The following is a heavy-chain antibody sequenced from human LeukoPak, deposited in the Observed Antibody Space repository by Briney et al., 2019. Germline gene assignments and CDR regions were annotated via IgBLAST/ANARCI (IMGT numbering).Heavy chain of an antibody. D-gene: IGHD6-6*01. CDR1: GFTVSSNY. CDR2: IYSGGST. V-gene: IGHV3-53*01. J-gene: IGHJ4*02. Sequence: GGSLRLSCAASGFTVSSNYMSWVRQAPGRGLEWVSVIYSGGSTYYADSVKGRFTISRDNSKNTLYLQMNSLRAEDTAVYYCARVGTLYSSSYYFDYWGQGTLVTASS. CDR3: ARVGTLYSSSYYFDY.